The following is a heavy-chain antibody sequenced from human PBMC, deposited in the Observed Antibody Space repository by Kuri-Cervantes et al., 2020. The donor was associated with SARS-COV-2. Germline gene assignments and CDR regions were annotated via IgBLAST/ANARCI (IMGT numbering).Heavy chain of an antibody. CDR2: IIPFFGTA. J-gene: IGHJ6*03. V-gene: IGHV1-69*06. CDR1: GGTFGSYG. CDR3: AREKGENYYYYYSMDV. Sequence: SVKVSCKASGGTFGSYGFSWVRQAPGQGLEWMGRIIPFFGTANYAQKFQDRVTITADKSTSTAYMELSSLISEDTAVYYCAREKGENYYYYYSMDVWGKGTTVT.